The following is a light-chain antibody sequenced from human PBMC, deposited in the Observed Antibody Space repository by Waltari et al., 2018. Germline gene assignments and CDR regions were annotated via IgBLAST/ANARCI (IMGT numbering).Light chain of an antibody. J-gene: IGKJ3*01. CDR1: QSVSSN. CDR2: GAS. V-gene: IGKV3-15*01. CDR3: QQYNNWPPV. Sequence: EIVMTQSPATLSVSPGERATLSCRASQSVSSNLAWYQQKPGQAPRLLIYGASTRATGIPARFSGSGSGTEFTFTISSLQSEDFAVYYCQQYNNWPPVFGPGTKVDIK.